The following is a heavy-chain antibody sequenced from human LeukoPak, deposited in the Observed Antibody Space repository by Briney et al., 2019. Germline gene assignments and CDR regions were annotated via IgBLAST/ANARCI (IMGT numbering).Heavy chain of an antibody. Sequence: PGGSLRLSCAASGFTFSSYGMHWVRQAPGKGLEWVAFIRYDGSNKYYADSVKGRFTISRDNSKNTLYLQMNSLRAEDTAVYYCAKDRSVVVTPYYFDYWGQGTLVTVSS. D-gene: IGHD2-21*02. CDR3: AKDRSVVVTPYYFDY. CDR1: GFTFSSYG. J-gene: IGHJ4*02. V-gene: IGHV3-30*02. CDR2: IRYDGSNK.